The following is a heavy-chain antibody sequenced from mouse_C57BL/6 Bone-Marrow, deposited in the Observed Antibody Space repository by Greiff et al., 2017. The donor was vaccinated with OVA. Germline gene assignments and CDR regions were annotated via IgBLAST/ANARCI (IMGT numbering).Heavy chain of an antibody. CDR3: AGGYDGYYVGFAY. CDR2: IYIGNGYT. Sequence: VQLQQSGAELVRPGSSVKMSCKTSGYTFTSYGINWVQQRPGQGLEWIGYIYIGNGYTEYNEKFKGKVTLTSDTSSSTAYMQLSSLTSEDSAIYFCAGGYDGYYVGFAYWGKGTLVTVSA. CDR1: GYTFTSYG. D-gene: IGHD2-3*01. J-gene: IGHJ3*01. V-gene: IGHV1-58*01.